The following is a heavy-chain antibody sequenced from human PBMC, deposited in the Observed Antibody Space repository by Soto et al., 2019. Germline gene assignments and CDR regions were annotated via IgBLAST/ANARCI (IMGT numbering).Heavy chain of an antibody. CDR1: GFTFSNAW. J-gene: IGHJ4*02. D-gene: IGHD2-15*01. Sequence: PGGSLRLSCAASGFTFSNAWMSWVRQAPGKGLEWVGRIKSKTDSGTTDYAAPVKGRFTISRDKSKNTLYLQMNSLKTEDTAVYYCTPDVVLPRTKEVLFDYWGQGTLVTVSS. CDR2: IKSKTDSGTT. V-gene: IGHV3-15*01. CDR3: TPDVVLPRTKEVLFDY.